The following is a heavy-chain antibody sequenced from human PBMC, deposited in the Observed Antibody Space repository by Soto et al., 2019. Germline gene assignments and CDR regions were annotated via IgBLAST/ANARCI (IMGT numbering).Heavy chain of an antibody. D-gene: IGHD6-19*01. CDR1: GYTFTKFG. Sequence: QVQLVQSGAEVKKPGASVKVSCKASGYTFTKFGVTWVRQAPGQGLEWMGWVSAYNGNTNYAQMLQGRVTMTTDTSTSTAYMELRSLRSDDTAVCYCARSIGVSGALGSWGQGTLVIVSS. V-gene: IGHV1-18*01. CDR2: VSAYNGNT. CDR3: ARSIGVSGALGS. J-gene: IGHJ5*02.